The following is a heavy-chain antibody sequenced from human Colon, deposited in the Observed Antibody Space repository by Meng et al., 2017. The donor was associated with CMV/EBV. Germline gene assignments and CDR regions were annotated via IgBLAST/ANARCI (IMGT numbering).Heavy chain of an antibody. V-gene: IGHV3-21*01. CDR2: ITSSSGYI. Sequence: SGFTFSTFGIGWVRQAPGKGLEWVASITSSSGYIFYADSVKGRFTISRDNAKNLLFLQMNSPSANDTAVYYCARAGGAVAGRGGFDHWGLGTLVTVSS. D-gene: IGHD6-19*01. CDR3: ARAGGAVAGRGGFDH. CDR1: GFTFSTFG. J-gene: IGHJ4*02.